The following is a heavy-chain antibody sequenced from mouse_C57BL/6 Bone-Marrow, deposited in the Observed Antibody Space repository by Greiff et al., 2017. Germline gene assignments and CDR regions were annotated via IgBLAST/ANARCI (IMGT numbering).Heavy chain of an antibody. CDR3: ARYSNSLDAMDY. V-gene: IGHV1-18*01. Sequence: VQLQQSGPELVKPGASVKIPCKASGYTFTDYNMDWVKQSHGKSLEWIGDINPNNGGTIYNQKFKGKATLTVDTSSSTAYMELRRLTSEDTAVYYCARYSNSLDAMDYWGQGTSVTVSS. CDR2: INPNNGGT. J-gene: IGHJ4*01. D-gene: IGHD2-5*01. CDR1: GYTFTDYN.